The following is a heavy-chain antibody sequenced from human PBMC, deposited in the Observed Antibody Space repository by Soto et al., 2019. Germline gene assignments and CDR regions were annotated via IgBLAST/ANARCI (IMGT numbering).Heavy chain of an antibody. CDR2: ISYDGSNK. V-gene: IGHV3-30*18. CDR3: AKAKNIPWVDDYVWGSYRIYQDDY. Sequence: GGSLRLSCAASGFTFSSYGMHWVRQAPGKGLEWVAVISYDGSNKYYADSVKGRFTISRDNSKNTLYLQMNSLRAEDTAVYYCAKAKNIPWVDDYVWGSYRIYQDDYWGQGTLVTVSS. CDR1: GFTFSSYG. J-gene: IGHJ4*02. D-gene: IGHD3-16*02.